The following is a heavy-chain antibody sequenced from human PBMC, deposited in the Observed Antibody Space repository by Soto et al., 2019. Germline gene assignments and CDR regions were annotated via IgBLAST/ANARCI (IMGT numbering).Heavy chain of an antibody. J-gene: IGHJ3*02. CDR3: VRTTNHFGAEGAFDI. D-gene: IGHD4-17*01. Sequence: EVQLVESGGGLVKPGGSLRLSCAASGFTFSSYSMNWVRQAPGKGLEWVSSISSSSSYIYYADSVKGRFTISRDNAKNSLYLQMNSLRAEDTAVYYCVRTTNHFGAEGAFDIWGQGTMVTVSS. CDR1: GFTFSSYS. CDR2: ISSSSSYI. V-gene: IGHV3-21*01.